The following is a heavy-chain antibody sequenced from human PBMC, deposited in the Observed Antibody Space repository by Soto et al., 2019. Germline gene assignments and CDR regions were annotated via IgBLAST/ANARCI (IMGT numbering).Heavy chain of an antibody. CDR3: ARDLNPYYGPGSLNGYFDY. J-gene: IGHJ4*02. Sequence: ASVKVSCKASGYSFNDYYIHWVRQAPGQGLEWMGWINPNDGGTKYAQKFLGRVTMTRDTSITTAFMEMSGLISDDTAVYFCARDLNPYYGPGSLNGYFDYWGQGSLVTVST. CDR1: GYSFNDYY. V-gene: IGHV1-2*02. D-gene: IGHD3-10*01. CDR2: INPNDGGT.